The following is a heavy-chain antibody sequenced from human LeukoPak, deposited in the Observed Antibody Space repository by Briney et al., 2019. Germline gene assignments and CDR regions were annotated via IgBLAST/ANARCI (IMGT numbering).Heavy chain of an antibody. CDR1: GY. CDR2: IYHSGST. CDR3: ARVIAAGVDFDY. D-gene: IGHD6-13*01. V-gene: IGHV4-38-2*01. J-gene: IGHJ4*02. Sequence: SETLSLTCAVSGYWGWIRQPPGTGLEWIGSIYHSGSTYYKPSLKSRVTILVDTSKNQFSLHLSSVTAADTAIYYCARVIAAGVDFDYWGQGTLVTASS.